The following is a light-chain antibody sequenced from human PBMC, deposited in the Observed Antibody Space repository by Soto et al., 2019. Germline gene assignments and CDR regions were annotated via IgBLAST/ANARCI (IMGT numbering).Light chain of an antibody. Sequence: QSALTQPASVSGSPGQSITVSCTGTSRDVGGHNYVSWFQQHPGQAPKLLIYEVNTRPSGVSTRFSGSNSGNTASLTISGLQAEDEAEYHCSSYSGSGSLIVFGTGTKVTVL. J-gene: IGLJ1*01. CDR1: SRDVGGHNY. CDR2: EVN. CDR3: SSYSGSGSLIV. V-gene: IGLV2-14*01.